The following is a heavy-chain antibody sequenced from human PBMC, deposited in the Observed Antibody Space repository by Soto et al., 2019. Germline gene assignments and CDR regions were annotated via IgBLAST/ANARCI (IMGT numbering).Heavy chain of an antibody. CDR2: IIPIFGTA. D-gene: IGHD5-12*01. CDR3: ARPRDGYNPGYYGMDV. V-gene: IGHV1-69*13. Sequence: GASVKVSCKASGGTFSSYAISWVLQAPGQGLEWMGGIIPIFGTANYAQKFQGRVTITADESTSTAYMELSSLRSEDTAVYYCARPRDGYNPGYYGMDVWGQGTTVTVSS. CDR1: GGTFSSYA. J-gene: IGHJ6*02.